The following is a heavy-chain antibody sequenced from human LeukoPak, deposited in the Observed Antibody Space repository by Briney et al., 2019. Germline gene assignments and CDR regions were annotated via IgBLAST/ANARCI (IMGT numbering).Heavy chain of an antibody. J-gene: IGHJ4*02. CDR2: INWNGGST. D-gene: IGHD3-22*01. CDR1: GFTFDDYG. CDR3: ARDHYYDILSHFDY. V-gene: IGHV3-20*04. Sequence: GGSLRLSCAASGFTFDDYGMSWVRQAPGKGLECVSGINWNGGSTGYADSVKGRFTISRDNAKNSLYLQMNSLRAEDTALYYCARDHYYDILSHFDYWGQGTLVTVSS.